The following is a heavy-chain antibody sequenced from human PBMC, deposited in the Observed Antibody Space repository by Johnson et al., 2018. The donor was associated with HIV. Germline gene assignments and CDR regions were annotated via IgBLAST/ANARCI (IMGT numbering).Heavy chain of an antibody. CDR2: ITYDGSNK. J-gene: IGHJ3*01. D-gene: IGHD3-10*01. V-gene: IGHV3-30*18. CDR3: AKGREGIKAFDL. CDR1: GFTFSSYG. Sequence: QVQLVESGGGVVQPGRSLRLSCAASGFTFSSYGMHWVRQAPGQGLEWVAGITYDGSNKYYSESVKGRCTIARVNSKDTMYLQMDSLRAEDTAVYYCAKGREGIKAFDLWGQGTMVTVSS.